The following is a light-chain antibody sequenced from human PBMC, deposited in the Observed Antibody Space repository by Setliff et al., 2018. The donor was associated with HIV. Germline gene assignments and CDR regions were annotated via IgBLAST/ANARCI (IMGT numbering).Light chain of an antibody. CDR3: SSWTGSSTLM. J-gene: IGLJ1*01. CDR2: DVT. Sequence: QSALTQPASVSGSPGQSITISCTGSNNDIGDYNYVSWYQQHPVNTPKPIIYDVTNRPSGVSDRFSASKSGNTASLTISGLQADDEADYYCSSWTGSSTLMFGTGTKVTVL. V-gene: IGLV2-14*03. CDR1: NNDIGDYNY.